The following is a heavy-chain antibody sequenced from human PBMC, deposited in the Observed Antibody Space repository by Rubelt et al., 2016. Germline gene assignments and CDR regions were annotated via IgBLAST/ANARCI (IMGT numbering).Heavy chain of an antibody. D-gene: IGHD3-22*01. CDR3: ARTYYYDSSGYSDPLYYFDY. V-gene: IGHV4-4*02. Sequence: PSLKSRVTISVDKSKNQFSLKLSSVTPADTAVYYCARTYYYDSSGYSDPLYYFDYWGQGTLVTVSS. J-gene: IGHJ4*02.